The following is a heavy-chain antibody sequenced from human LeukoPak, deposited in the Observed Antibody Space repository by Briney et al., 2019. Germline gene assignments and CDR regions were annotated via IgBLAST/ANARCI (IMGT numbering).Heavy chain of an antibody. CDR3: AISGCSGGSCYSSQGAGWFDP. CDR2: IIPIFGTA. Sequence: SVKVSCKASGGTFSSYAISWVRQAPGQGLEWMGGIIPIFGTANYAQKFQGRVTITADKSTSTAYMELSSLRSEDTAVYYCAISGCSGGSCYSSQGAGWFDPWGQGTLVTVSS. J-gene: IGHJ5*02. V-gene: IGHV1-69*06. D-gene: IGHD2-15*01. CDR1: GGTFSSYA.